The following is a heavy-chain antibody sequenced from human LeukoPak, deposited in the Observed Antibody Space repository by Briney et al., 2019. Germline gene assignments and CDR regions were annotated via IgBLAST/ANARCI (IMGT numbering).Heavy chain of an antibody. D-gene: IGHD3-10*01. V-gene: IGHV3-11*01. CDR2: ISSTGGTI. J-gene: IGHJ6*02. Sequence: GGSLRLSCEVSGFTFSDYYLSWIRQAPGKGLEWLSYISSTGGTIFYADSVRGRFTISRDNAKKSLYLEMNSLRAEDTAVYYCARSSDYYGSESYAPLGYGMDVWGQGTTVIVSS. CDR1: GFTFSDYY. CDR3: ARSSDYYGSESYAPLGYGMDV.